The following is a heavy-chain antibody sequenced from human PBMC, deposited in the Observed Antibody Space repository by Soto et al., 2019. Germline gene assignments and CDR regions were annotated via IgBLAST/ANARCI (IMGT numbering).Heavy chain of an antibody. V-gene: IGHV3-23*01. CDR1: GFTFGDYA. D-gene: IGHD1-26*01. CDR2: ISGSGGST. J-gene: IGHJ3*02. Sequence: GGSLRLSCTASGFTFGDYAMSWVRQAPGKGLEWVSAISGSGGSTYYADSVKGRFTISRDNSKNTLYLQMNSLRAEDTAVYYCAKDGSIGGAFDIWGQGTMVTVSS. CDR3: AKDGSIGGAFDI.